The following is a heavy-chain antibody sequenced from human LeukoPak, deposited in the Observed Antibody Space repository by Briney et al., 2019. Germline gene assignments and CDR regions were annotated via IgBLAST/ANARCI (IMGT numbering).Heavy chain of an antibody. CDR1: GGTFTNYA. V-gene: IGHV1-69*04. Sequence: ASVKVSCKATGGTFTNYAVSWVRQAPGQGLEWMGRIIVTLGTPNYAQKFQGRVAITADKSTSTAYMELSSLRSEDTAVYYCARAVDDDLAGYYWGDWFDPWGQGTLVAVSS. CDR2: IIVTLGTP. J-gene: IGHJ5*02. D-gene: IGHD3-9*01. CDR3: ARAVDDDLAGYYWGDWFDP.